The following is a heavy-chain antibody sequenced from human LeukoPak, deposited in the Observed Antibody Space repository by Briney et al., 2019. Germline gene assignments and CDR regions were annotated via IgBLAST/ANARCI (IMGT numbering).Heavy chain of an antibody. V-gene: IGHV3-7*01. D-gene: IGHD6-19*01. CDR2: IKQDGSEK. CDR1: GFTFSSYW. CDR3: ARDGDFGSEALAFDI. Sequence: QTGGSLRLSCAASGFTFSSYWMSWVRQAQGKGLEWVANIKQDGSEKYYVDSVKGRFTISRDNAKNSLYLQMNSLRAEDTAVYYCARDGDFGSEALAFDIWGQGTMITVSS. J-gene: IGHJ3*02.